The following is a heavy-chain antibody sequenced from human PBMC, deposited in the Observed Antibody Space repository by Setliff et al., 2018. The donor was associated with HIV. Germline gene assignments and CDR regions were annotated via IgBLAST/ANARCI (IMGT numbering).Heavy chain of an antibody. CDR1: GGSISSGGYY. V-gene: IGHV4-31*03. J-gene: IGHJ6*02. CDR2: IYYNGRT. Sequence: PSETLSLTCTVSGGSISSGGYYWNWIRQYPVKGLEWIGHIYYNGRTLFNPALGTRLNMSVDTSENQFSLHLNSVTAADTAVYYCVRERRRSPLSYGLDVWGQGTTVPSP. CDR3: VRERRRSPLSYGLDV.